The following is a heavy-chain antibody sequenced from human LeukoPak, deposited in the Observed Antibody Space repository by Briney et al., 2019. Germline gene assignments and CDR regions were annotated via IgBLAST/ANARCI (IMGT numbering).Heavy chain of an antibody. J-gene: IGHJ4*02. CDR3: ARDKAGSEGIIDY. Sequence: SETLSLTCTVSGGSISSYYLSWIRQPPGKGLEWIGYIYYSGSTNYNPSLKSRVTISVDTSKNQFSLKLSSVTAADTAVYYCARDKAGSEGIIDYWGQGTLVTVSS. D-gene: IGHD6-13*01. CDR1: GGSISSYY. CDR2: IYYSGST. V-gene: IGHV4-59*01.